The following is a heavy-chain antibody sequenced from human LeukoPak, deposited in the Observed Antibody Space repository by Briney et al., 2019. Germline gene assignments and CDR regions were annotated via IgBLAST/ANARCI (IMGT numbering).Heavy chain of an antibody. D-gene: IGHD4-17*01. Sequence: SETLSLTCTVSGGSISSYYWSWIRQPPGKGLEWIGYIYYSGSTNYNPSLKSRVTISVDTSKNQFSLKLSSVTAADTAVYYCATNHQYGDYPTPVPSDPWGQGTLVTVSS. J-gene: IGHJ5*02. CDR2: IYYSGST. V-gene: IGHV4-59*01. CDR3: ATNHQYGDYPTPVPSDP. CDR1: GGSISSYY.